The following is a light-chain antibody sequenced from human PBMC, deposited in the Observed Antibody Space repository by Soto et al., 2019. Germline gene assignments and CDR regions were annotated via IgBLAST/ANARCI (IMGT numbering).Light chain of an antibody. CDR3: HAWGAGIQRV. Sequence: QLVLTQSPSASASLGASVKLTCTLSSGHSSYVIAWHQQRPEQGPRFLMKVNSDGSHIKGDGIPDRFSGSSSGAERHLSISSLQSEDEADYYCHAWGAGIQRVFGGGTKLTVL. V-gene: IGLV4-69*01. CDR1: SGHSSYV. J-gene: IGLJ3*02. CDR2: VNSDGSH.